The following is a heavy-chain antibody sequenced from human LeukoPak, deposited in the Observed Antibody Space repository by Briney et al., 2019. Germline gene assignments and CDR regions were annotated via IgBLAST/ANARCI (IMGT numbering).Heavy chain of an antibody. J-gene: IGHJ4*02. CDR3: ARAYDSSGYPSDY. CDR2: IRYDGSNK. D-gene: IGHD3-22*01. V-gene: IGHV3-30*02. Sequence: QAGGSLRLSCAASGFTFSSYGMHWVRQAPGKGLEWVAFIRYDGSNKYYADSVKGRFTISRDNSKNTLYLQMNSLRAEDTAVYYCARAYDSSGYPSDYWGQGTLVTVSS. CDR1: GFTFSSYG.